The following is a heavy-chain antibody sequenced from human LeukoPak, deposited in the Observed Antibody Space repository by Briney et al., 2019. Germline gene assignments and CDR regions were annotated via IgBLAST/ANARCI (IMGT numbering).Heavy chain of an antibody. CDR1: GFTFDDYA. D-gene: IGHD3-22*01. J-gene: IGHJ4*02. Sequence: HPGGSLRLSCAAPGFTFDDYAMHWVRHAPGKGLEWVSGISWNNGSIGYADSVKGRFTISRDNAKNSLYLQMNSLRAEDTALYYCASESSGPLGYWGQGTLVTVSS. CDR2: ISWNNGSI. CDR3: ASESSGPLGY. V-gene: IGHV3-9*01.